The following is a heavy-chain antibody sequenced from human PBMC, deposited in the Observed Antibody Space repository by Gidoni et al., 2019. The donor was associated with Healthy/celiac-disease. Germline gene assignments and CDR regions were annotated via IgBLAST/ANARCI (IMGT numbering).Heavy chain of an antibody. Sequence: EVQLVESGGGLVQPGGSLGLSWSASGFTFSSYGMNWVRQAPGKGLEWVSYISSSSSTIYYADSVKGRFTISRDNAKNSLYLQMNSLRAEDTAVYYCARDPRYNWNDVYYYYGMDVWGQGTTVTVSS. V-gene: IGHV3-48*01. D-gene: IGHD1-1*01. CDR2: ISSSSSTI. CDR1: GFTFSSYG. CDR3: ARDPRYNWNDVYYYYGMDV. J-gene: IGHJ6*02.